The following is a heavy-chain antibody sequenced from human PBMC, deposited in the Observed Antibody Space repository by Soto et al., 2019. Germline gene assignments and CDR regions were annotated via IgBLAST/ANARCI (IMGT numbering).Heavy chain of an antibody. Sequence: QVQLVESGGGVVQPGRSLRLSCAASGFTFSSYGMHWVRQAPGKGLEWVAVIWYDGSNKYYADSVKGRFTISRDNSKNTLYLQMNSLRAEDTAVYYCARARMGEDYGVHFDYWGQGTLVTVSS. J-gene: IGHJ4*02. D-gene: IGHD4-17*01. CDR2: IWYDGSNK. CDR1: GFTFSSYG. V-gene: IGHV3-33*01. CDR3: ARARMGEDYGVHFDY.